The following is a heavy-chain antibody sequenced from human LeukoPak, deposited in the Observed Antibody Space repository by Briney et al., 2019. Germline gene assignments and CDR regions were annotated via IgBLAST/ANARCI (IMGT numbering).Heavy chain of an antibody. J-gene: IGHJ3*02. Sequence: PSETLSLTCAVYVGSFSGYYWTWIRQPPGKGLEWIGEINHSGSTSYNPSLKSRVTISVDTSKNQFSLKLSSVTAADTAVYYGASPIVAAATGRDAFDIWGQGTMVTVSS. V-gene: IGHV4-34*01. CDR2: INHSGST. CDR3: ASPIVAAATGRDAFDI. CDR1: VGSFSGYY. D-gene: IGHD2-2*01.